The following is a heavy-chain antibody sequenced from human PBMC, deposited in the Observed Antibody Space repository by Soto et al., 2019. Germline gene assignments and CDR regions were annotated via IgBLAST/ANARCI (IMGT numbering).Heavy chain of an antibody. J-gene: IGHJ4*02. Sequence: ASVKVSFKASEHTFTGYYLHWVRQAPGQGLEWMGWINPNGGGTIYAQKFQGRLTMTRDTSITTAYMELTRLRADDTAFYFCATSSDWSPLLDYWGQGTLVTVSS. CDR3: ATSSDWSPLLDY. D-gene: IGHD6-19*01. V-gene: IGHV1-2*02. CDR2: INPNGGGT. CDR1: EHTFTGYY.